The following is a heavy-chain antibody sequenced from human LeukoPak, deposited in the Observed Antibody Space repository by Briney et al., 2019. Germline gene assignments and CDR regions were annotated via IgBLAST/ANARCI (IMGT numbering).Heavy chain of an antibody. CDR3: AKVRAPSGWFNSDY. Sequence: GGSLRLSCAASGFTFSSYGMHWVRQAPGKGLEWVAVVSYDGSNKYYADSVKGRFTISRDNSKNTLYLQMNSLRVEDTAAYHCAKVRAPSGWFNSDYWGQGTLVTVSS. V-gene: IGHV3-30*18. J-gene: IGHJ4*02. D-gene: IGHD6-19*01. CDR1: GFTFSSYG. CDR2: VSYDGSNK.